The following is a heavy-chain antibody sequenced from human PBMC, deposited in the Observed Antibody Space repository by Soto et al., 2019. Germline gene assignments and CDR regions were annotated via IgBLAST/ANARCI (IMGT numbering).Heavy chain of an antibody. CDR2: ISSGSSYI. Sequence: EVQVVESGGGLVKPGGSLRLSCTFTFSMYSMNWVRPAPGKGLEWVASISSGSSYIKYAESVKVRFTISRDNAKNSMHLQMNSLRAEDTAIYHCARDQGGSYDSWFDPWGQGTLVTVSS. D-gene: IGHD1-26*01. J-gene: IGHJ5*02. V-gene: IGHV3-21*06. CDR3: ARDQGGSYDSWFDP. CDR1: TFSMYS.